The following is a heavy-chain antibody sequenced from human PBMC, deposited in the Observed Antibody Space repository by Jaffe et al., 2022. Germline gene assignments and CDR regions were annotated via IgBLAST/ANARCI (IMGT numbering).Heavy chain of an antibody. CDR1: GFTFSAYY. CDR3: TRGGYFGYALY. D-gene: IGHD5-12*01. V-gene: IGHV3-11*01. Sequence: QVQLVESGGGLVKPGGSLRITCAASGFTFSAYYMSWIRQAPGKGLEWVSYISSSTDDIYYADSVKGRFTISRDNAKNSLYLQMNSLRAEDTAVYYCTRGGYFGYALYWGQGTLVTVSS. CDR2: ISSSTDDI. J-gene: IGHJ4*02.